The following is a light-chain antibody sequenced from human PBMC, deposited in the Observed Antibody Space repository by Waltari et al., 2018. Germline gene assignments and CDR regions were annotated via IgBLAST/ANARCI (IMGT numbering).Light chain of an antibody. V-gene: IGKV3-15*01. Sequence: EIVITLSPATLSVSPGERATLSCRASQNIRSNLAWYRQKPGQAPRLLIYGASFRATGIPARISGSGSGTEFTLTISSLQSEDFAVYYCQQYDNWPPITFGQGTKLEIK. CDR3: QQYDNWPPIT. CDR2: GAS. J-gene: IGKJ2*01. CDR1: QNIRSN.